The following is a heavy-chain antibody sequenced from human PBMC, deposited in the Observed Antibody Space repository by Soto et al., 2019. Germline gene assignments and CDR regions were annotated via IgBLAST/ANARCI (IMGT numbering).Heavy chain of an antibody. CDR2: ISYSGST. CDR3: AKWEQQLGNFDY. J-gene: IGHJ4*02. D-gene: IGHD6-13*01. V-gene: IGHV4-39*02. CDR1: GDSISSGSYY. Sequence: PSETLSLTCIVSGDSISSGSYYWGWIRQSPGKGLEWIGSISYSGSTYYNPSLKSRVTISADTSNNHFSLNLDSVTAADTAVYYCAKWEQQLGNFDYWGQGILVTVSS.